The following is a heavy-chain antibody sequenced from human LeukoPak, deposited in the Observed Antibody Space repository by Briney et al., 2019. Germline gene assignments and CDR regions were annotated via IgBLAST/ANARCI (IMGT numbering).Heavy chain of an antibody. J-gene: IGHJ4*02. CDR1: GFTFSSYW. D-gene: IGHD6-13*01. Sequence: GGSLRLSCAASGFTFSSYWMHWVRQAPGKGLVWVSRINSDGRSTNYADSVKGRFTISRDNAENTLYLQMNSLRAEDTAVYYCARASAAGMMLDSWGRGTLVTVSS. CDR2: INSDGRST. V-gene: IGHV3-74*01. CDR3: ARASAAGMMLDS.